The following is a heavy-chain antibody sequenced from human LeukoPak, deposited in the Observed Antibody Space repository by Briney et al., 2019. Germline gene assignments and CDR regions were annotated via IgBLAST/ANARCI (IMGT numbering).Heavy chain of an antibody. CDR2: ISGGGDST. V-gene: IGHV3-23*01. CDR3: APIYYLGTSAYYL. Sequence: GGSLRLSCAASGFTFSAYAMGWVRQAPGKGPEWVSAISGGGDSTYYADSVKGRFTISRDNSRNTLHLQLSSLRDDDTAVYYCAPIYYLGTSAYYLWGQGTLVTVSS. D-gene: IGHD3-22*01. J-gene: IGHJ4*02. CDR1: GFTFSAYA.